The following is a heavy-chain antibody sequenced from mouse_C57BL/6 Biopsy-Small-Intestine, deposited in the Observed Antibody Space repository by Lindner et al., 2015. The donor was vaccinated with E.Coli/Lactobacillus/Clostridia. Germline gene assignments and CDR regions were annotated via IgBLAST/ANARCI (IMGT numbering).Heavy chain of an antibody. CDR3: ARSLNWYFDY. Sequence: VQLQESGPGLAEPSQTLSLTCSVTGYSTTSDYWNWIRKFPGNKLEYMGYISYSGSTYYNPSLKSRISITRDTSKNQYYLQLNSVTTEDTATYYCARSLNWYFDYWGQGTTLTVSS. CDR1: GYSTTSDY. D-gene: IGHD4-1*02. CDR2: ISYSGST. V-gene: IGHV3-8*01. J-gene: IGHJ2*01.